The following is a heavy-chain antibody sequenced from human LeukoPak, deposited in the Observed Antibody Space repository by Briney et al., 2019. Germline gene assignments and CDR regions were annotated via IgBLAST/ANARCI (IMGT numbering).Heavy chain of an antibody. D-gene: IGHD4-17*01. CDR1: GFTFSSYG. V-gene: IGHV3-30*18. J-gene: IGHJ4*02. CDR2: ISYDGSNK. CDR3: AKDSNGMTTVTTRLDY. Sequence: PGGSLRLSCAASGFTFSSYGMHWVRQAPGKGLEWVAVISYDGSNKYYADSVKGRFTISRDNSKNTLYLQMNSLRAEDTAVYYCAKDSNGMTTVTTRLDYWGQGTLVTVSS.